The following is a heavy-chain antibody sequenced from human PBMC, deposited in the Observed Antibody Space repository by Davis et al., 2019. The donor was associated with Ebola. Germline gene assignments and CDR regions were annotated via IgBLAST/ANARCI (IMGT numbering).Heavy chain of an antibody. D-gene: IGHD3/OR15-3a*01. J-gene: IGHJ6*02. CDR3: ASGDGRGRSYDMDV. Sequence: GESLKISCAASGFTFSNYWMSWVRQAPGKGPEGVAIMKQDGSEKYYVDSVRGRFTISRDNAENSLCLQMSSLRAEDTAVYYCASGDGRGRSYDMDVWGQGTTVTVSS. V-gene: IGHV3-7*03. CDR2: MKQDGSEK. CDR1: GFTFSNYW.